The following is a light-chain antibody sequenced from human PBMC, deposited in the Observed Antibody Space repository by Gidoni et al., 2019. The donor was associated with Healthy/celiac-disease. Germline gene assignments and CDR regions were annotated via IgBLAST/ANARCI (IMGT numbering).Light chain of an antibody. CDR1: QSISSY. V-gene: IGKV1-39*01. CDR2: AAS. Sequence: DIQMTHSPSSLSASVGDRVTITCRASQSISSYLNWYQQKPGKAPKLLIYAASSLQSGVPSRFSGSGSGTDFTLTISSLQPEDFATYYCKQSYSTPRTFGQGTKLEIK. J-gene: IGKJ2*01. CDR3: KQSYSTPRT.